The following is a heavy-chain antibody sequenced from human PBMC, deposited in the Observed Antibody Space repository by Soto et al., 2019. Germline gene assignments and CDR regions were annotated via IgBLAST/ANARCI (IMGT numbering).Heavy chain of an antibody. CDR1: GFSLSNPRTG. CDR2: IFSNDEK. J-gene: IGHJ6*02. V-gene: IGHV2-26*01. CDR3: ARSPSTTLNYYGMDV. D-gene: IGHD5-12*01. Sequence: QVTLEESGPVLVKPTETLTLTCTVSGFSLSNPRTGVSWIRQPPGKALEWLAHIFSNDEKSYSTSLKSRLTISTDTSKSQVVLTMTNMDPVDTATYFCARSPSTTLNYYGMDVWGQGTTVTVSS.